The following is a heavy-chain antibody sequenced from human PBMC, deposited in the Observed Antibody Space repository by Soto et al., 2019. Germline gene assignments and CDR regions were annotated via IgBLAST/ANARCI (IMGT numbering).Heavy chain of an antibody. J-gene: IGHJ4*02. D-gene: IGHD4-17*01. V-gene: IGHV4-39*01. CDR2: IYHNGRT. Sequence: SETLSLTCTVSGGSIRSGTYYWAWIRQPPGKGLEWIGSIYHNGRTYHNPSLKSRVTMSADTSKSQFSLKLSSVTAADTAVYYCARQTAYGDYGFDYWGQGTLVTVSS. CDR3: ARQTAYGDYGFDY. CDR1: GGSIRSGTYY.